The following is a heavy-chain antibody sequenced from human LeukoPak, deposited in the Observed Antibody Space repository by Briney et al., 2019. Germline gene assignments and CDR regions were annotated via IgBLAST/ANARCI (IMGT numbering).Heavy chain of an antibody. CDR3: ARSRRVALNWFDP. CDR1: GGSFSGYY. V-gene: IGHV4-34*01. Sequence: SETPSLTCAVYGGSFSGYYWSWIRQPPGKGLEWIGEINHSGSTNYNPSLKSRVTISVDTSKNQFSLKLSSVTAADTAVYYCARSRRVALNWFDPWGQGTLVTVSS. D-gene: IGHD3-22*01. CDR2: INHSGST. J-gene: IGHJ5*02.